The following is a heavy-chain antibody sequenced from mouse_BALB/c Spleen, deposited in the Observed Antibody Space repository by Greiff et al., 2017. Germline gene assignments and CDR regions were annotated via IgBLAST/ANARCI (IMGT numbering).Heavy chain of an antibody. Sequence: LKQPGSELVRPGASVKLSCKASGYTFTSYWMHWVKQRHGQGLEWIGNIYPGSGSTNYDEKFKSKGTLTVDTSSSTAYMHLSSLTSEDSAVYYCTRRRYDYDGAWFAYWGQGTLVTVSA. V-gene: IGHV1S22*01. J-gene: IGHJ3*01. CDR2: IYPGSGST. D-gene: IGHD2-4*01. CDR1: GYTFTSYW. CDR3: TRRRYDYDGAWFAY.